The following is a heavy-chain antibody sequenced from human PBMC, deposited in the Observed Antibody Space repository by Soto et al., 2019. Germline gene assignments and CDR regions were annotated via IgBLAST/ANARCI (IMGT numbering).Heavy chain of an antibody. CDR1: GGSIISDGYS. V-gene: IGHV4-31*03. Sequence: PLEILSLTCTVSGGSIISDGYSWSWIRQHPGKGLEWIGYIYYSGSTFYNPSLKSRVTISADTSKSQFSLKLSSVTAADTAVYYCASGDDGALDYWGQGTLVTVSS. CDR3: ASGDDGALDY. CDR2: IYYSGST. D-gene: IGHD3-16*01. J-gene: IGHJ4*02.